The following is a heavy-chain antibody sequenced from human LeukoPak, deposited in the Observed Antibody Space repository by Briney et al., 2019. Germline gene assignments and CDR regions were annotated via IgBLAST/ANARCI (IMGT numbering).Heavy chain of an antibody. CDR3: TRDPHALDF. V-gene: IGHV3-48*02. Sequence: GGSLRLSCAASGFTFSSYGMHWVRQAPGKGLEWVSYITSRSNTIHYADSVKGRFTISRDNAKNSLYLQMNSLSDEDTAVYYCTRDPHALDFRGQGTLVTVSS. CDR1: GFTFSSYG. CDR2: ITSRSNTI. J-gene: IGHJ4*02.